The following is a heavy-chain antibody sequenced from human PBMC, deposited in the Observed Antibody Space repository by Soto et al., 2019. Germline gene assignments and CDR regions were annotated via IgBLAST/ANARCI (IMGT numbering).Heavy chain of an antibody. CDR1: GFTFSNYG. CDR2: ILNDGSNR. CDR3: ARDDEYSGNGMDV. V-gene: IGHV3-33*01. J-gene: IGHJ6*02. D-gene: IGHD3-10*01. Sequence: QVQLVESGGGVVQPGRSLRLSCAASGFTFSNYGMHWVRQAPGKGLEWVAVILNDGSNRYHADSVKDRFTISRDNSKNMRYLQMNSLRAEDPAVYYCARDDEYSGNGMDVWGQGTTVTVS.